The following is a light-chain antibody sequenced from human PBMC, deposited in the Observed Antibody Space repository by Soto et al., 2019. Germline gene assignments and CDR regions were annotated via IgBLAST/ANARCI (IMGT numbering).Light chain of an antibody. CDR2: AAS. Sequence: DIQMTQSPSSLSASVGDRVTITCRASQSISSYLNWYQQKPGKAPKLLIYAASSLQSGVPSSFSGSGSGTDFMPTNSSLQPEDFATYYCRQSYSTPRTFGQGTMVEIK. J-gene: IGKJ1*01. CDR3: RQSYSTPRT. V-gene: IGKV1-39*01. CDR1: QSISSY.